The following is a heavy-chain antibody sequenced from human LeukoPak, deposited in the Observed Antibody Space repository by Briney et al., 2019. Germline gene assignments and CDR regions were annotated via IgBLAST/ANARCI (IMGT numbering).Heavy chain of an antibody. CDR3: ARDLLLDS. J-gene: IGHJ4*02. D-gene: IGHD5-18*01. CDR1: GYTFTGYY. V-gene: IGHV1-2*02. CDR2: INPNSGVT. Sequence: VKVSCKASGYTFTGYYMHWVRQAPGQGLEWMGWINPNSGVTNYAQNFQGRVTMTRDTSISTAFMELTSLRPDDTAVYYCARDLLLDSWGQGTLVTVSP.